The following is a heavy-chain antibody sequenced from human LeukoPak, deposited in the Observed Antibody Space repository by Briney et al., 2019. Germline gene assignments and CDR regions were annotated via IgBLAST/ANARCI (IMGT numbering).Heavy chain of an antibody. Sequence: ASVKVSCKASGYTFSGYYMHWVRQAPGQGLEWMGWINPNSGGTNYAQKFQGRVTMTRDTSISTAYMELSRLRSDDTAVYYCARAYGSGSYYSFPYYYMDVWGKGTTVTISS. D-gene: IGHD3-10*01. CDR2: INPNSGGT. CDR3: ARAYGSGSYYSFPYYYMDV. J-gene: IGHJ6*03. V-gene: IGHV1-2*02. CDR1: GYTFSGYY.